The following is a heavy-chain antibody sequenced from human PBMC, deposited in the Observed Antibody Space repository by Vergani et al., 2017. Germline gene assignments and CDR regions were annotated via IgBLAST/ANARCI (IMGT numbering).Heavy chain of an antibody. V-gene: IGHV1-69*04. J-gene: IGHJ4*02. D-gene: IGHD1-26*01. Sequence: QVQLVQSGAEVKKPGSSVKVSCKASGGTFSSYAISWVRQAPGQGLEWMGSIIPILGIANYAQKFQGSITITADKSTSTAYMELSSLRSEDAAVYYCAGDFNPPELLLDYWGQGTLVTVSS. CDR1: GGTFSSYA. CDR2: IIPILGIA. CDR3: AGDFNPPELLLDY.